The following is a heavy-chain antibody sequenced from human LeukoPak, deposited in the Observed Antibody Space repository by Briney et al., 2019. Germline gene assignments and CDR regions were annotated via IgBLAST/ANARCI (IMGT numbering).Heavy chain of an antibody. CDR3: ARHCSSTSCHQNFDY. CDR1: GGSISSGDYY. V-gene: IGHV4-30-4*08. D-gene: IGHD2-2*01. CDR2: IYYSGST. Sequence: SETLSLTCTVSGGSISSGDYYWSWIRQPPGKGLEWIRYIYYSGSTYYNPSLKSRVTISVDTSKNQFSLKLSSVTAADTAVYYCARHCSSTSCHQNFDYWGQGTLVTVSS. J-gene: IGHJ4*02.